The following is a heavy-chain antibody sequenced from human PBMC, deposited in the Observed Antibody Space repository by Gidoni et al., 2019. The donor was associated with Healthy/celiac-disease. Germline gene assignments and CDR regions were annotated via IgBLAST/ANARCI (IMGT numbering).Heavy chain of an antibody. CDR3: TRRGYSYGHDY. CDR1: GFASSGYA. J-gene: IGHJ4*02. Sequence: EVQLVESGGGLFQPGGSLKLSRAAPGFASSGYAMHWVRQASGKGLEWVGRIRSKANSYATAYAASVKGRFTISRDDSKNTAYLQMNSLKTEDTAVYYCTRRGYSYGHDYWGQGTLVTVSS. D-gene: IGHD5-18*01. V-gene: IGHV3-73*02. CDR2: IRSKANSYAT.